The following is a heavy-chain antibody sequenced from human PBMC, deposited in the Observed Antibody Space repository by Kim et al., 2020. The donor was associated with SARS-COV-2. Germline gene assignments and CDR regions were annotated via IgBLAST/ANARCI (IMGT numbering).Heavy chain of an antibody. CDR3: ARAKSAYGSSPDY. V-gene: IGHV1-69*04. J-gene: IGHJ4*02. Sequence: AQKFQGSVTITADKATSPAYMELSSLRSEDTAVYYCARAKSAYGSSPDYWGQGTLVTVSS. D-gene: IGHD2-21*01.